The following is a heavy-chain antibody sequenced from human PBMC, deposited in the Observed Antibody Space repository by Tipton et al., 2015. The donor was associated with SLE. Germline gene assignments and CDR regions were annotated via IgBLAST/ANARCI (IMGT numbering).Heavy chain of an antibody. CDR3: ARGVAGYYFYYYLDV. Sequence: LRLSCTVSGGSISSSSYYWGWIRQPPGKGLEWIGSIYYSGSTYYNPSLKSRVTISVDTSKNQFSLKLSSVTAADTAVYYCARGVAGYYFYYYLDVWGSGTAVTVSS. CDR1: GGSISSSSYY. J-gene: IGHJ6*03. D-gene: IGHD6-19*01. V-gene: IGHV4-39*07. CDR2: IYYSGST.